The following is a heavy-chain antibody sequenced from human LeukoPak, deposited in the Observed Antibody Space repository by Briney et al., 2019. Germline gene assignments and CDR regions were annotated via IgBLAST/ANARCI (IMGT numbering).Heavy chain of an antibody. CDR3: ARHSRSGCGFGELLCEFDY. Sequence: PSEPLSLTCAVSGHPISSGYYWGRIRPPPGKGLEWIGRIYHSGSSYYNLSLKRRVTLSVDTSYSQFSLKLSSVTAADTAVYYCARHSRSGCGFGELLCEFDYWGQGTLVTVSS. V-gene: IGHV4-38-2*01. CDR1: GHPISSGYY. D-gene: IGHD3-10*01. CDR2: IYHSGSS. J-gene: IGHJ4*02.